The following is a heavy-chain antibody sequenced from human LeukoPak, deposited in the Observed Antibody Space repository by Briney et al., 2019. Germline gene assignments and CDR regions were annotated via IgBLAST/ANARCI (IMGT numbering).Heavy chain of an antibody. J-gene: IGHJ3*02. D-gene: IGHD5-12*01. CDR2: IYYSGST. CDR3: ARDPYNGYDAFDI. V-gene: IGHV4-59*12. Sequence: PSETLSLTCTVSGGSISSYYWSWIRQPPGKGLEWIGCIYYSGSTNYNPSLKSRVTISVDTSKNQFSLKLSSVTAADTAVYYCARDPYNGYDAFDIWGQGTMVIVSS. CDR1: GGSISSYY.